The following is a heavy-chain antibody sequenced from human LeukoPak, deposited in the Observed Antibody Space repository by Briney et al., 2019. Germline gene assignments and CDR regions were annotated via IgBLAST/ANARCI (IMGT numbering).Heavy chain of an antibody. CDR3: ARDQRVTGRPDIDY. J-gene: IGHJ4*02. CDR2: ISSDGSST. D-gene: IGHD6-6*01. CDR1: GFTFSSYA. Sequence: GGSLRLSCAASGFTFSSYAMSWVRQAPGKGLEWVSRISSDGSSTTYADSVKGRFTISRDNAKNTLYLQMNNLRAEDTAMYYCARDQRVTGRPDIDYWGQGTLVIVSS. V-gene: IGHV3-74*03.